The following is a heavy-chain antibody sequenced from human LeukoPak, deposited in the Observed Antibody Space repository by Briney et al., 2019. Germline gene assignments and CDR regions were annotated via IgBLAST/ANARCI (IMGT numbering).Heavy chain of an antibody. Sequence: SETPSLTCSVSDGSISNYYWTWIRQPPRKGLEWIGNIQYSGSTNFNPSLKSRVTVSVDTSKNQVSLKLRSVTAADTAVYYCARDSGLGYCSTTSCSYGLDVWGQGTTVFVS. J-gene: IGHJ6*02. D-gene: IGHD2-2*01. CDR2: IQYSGST. V-gene: IGHV4-59*01. CDR1: DGSISNYY. CDR3: ARDSGLGYCSTTSCSYGLDV.